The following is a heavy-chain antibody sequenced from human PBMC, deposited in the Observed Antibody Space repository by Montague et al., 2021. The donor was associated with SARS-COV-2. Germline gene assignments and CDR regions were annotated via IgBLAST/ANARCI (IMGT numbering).Heavy chain of an antibody. CDR3: ARIPFGYYGMDV. Sequence: SETLSLTCAVSAGSISSSNWWSWVRQPPGKGLEWIAEIYHSGGTNYNPSLKSRVTISVDKSKNQFSLKLSSVTAADTAVYYRARIPFGYYGMDVWGQGTTVTVSS. CDR2: IYHSGGT. CDR1: AGSISSSNW. J-gene: IGHJ6*02. V-gene: IGHV4-4*02. D-gene: IGHD3-16*01.